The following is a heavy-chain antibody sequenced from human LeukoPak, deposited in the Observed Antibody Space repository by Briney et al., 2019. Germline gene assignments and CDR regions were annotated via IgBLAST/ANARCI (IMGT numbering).Heavy chain of an antibody. CDR2: ISGSGDNT. D-gene: IGHD3-22*01. J-gene: IGHJ4*02. V-gene: IGHV3-23*01. CDR3: VVWGEDRSGHRFDF. Sequence: GGSLRLSCAASGFTFSSYAMSWVRQVPGKGLEWVSVISGSGDNTYYADSVKGRFTISRDNAKNTLYLQMNGLRVEDTAVYYCVVWGEDRSGHRFDFWGQGTLVTVSS. CDR1: GFTFSSYA.